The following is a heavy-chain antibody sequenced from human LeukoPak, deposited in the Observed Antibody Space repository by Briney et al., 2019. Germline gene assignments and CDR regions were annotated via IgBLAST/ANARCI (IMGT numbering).Heavy chain of an antibody. CDR3: ARHLGYSYDLGGDY. Sequence: SETLSLTCTVSGGSISSHYWNWIRQPPGKGLEWIGYIYYSGSTNYNPSLNSRVTMSVDTSKNQFSLKLSSVTAADTAVYYCARHLGYSYDLGGDYWGQGTLVTVSS. D-gene: IGHD5-18*01. V-gene: IGHV4-59*11. CDR2: IYYSGST. CDR1: GGSISSHY. J-gene: IGHJ4*02.